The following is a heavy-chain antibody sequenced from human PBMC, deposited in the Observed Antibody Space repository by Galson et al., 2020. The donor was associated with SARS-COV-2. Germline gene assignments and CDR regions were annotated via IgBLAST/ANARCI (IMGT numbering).Heavy chain of an antibody. D-gene: IGHD3-22*01. CDR3: ARQHDDMSSSAYDY. CDR2: ITPHGDST. V-gene: IGHV1-46*01. CDR1: GYTFTTYY. Sequence: ASVTVSCKASGYTFTTYYLHWVRRAPGQGLQWMGVITPHGDSTLYAQKFQGRVTMTWDTSTTTAYMELGGVSSDDTGVYYCARQHDDMSSSAYDYWGQGTLVTVCS. J-gene: IGHJ4*02.